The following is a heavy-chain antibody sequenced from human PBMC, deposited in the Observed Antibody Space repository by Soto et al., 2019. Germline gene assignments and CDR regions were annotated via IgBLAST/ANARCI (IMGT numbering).Heavy chain of an antibody. Sequence: ASVKVSCKASGYTFTSYAMHWVRQAPGQRLEWMGWINACNGNTKYSQKLQGRVTMTTDTSTSTAYMELRSLRSEDTAVYYCARVEGGSGSYYNDGAFDIWGQGTMVTVSS. D-gene: IGHD3-10*01. V-gene: IGHV1-3*01. J-gene: IGHJ3*02. CDR2: INACNGNT. CDR1: GYTFTSYA. CDR3: ARVEGGSGSYYNDGAFDI.